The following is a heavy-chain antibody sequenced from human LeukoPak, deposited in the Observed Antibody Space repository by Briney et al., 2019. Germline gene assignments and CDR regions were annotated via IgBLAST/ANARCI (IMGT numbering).Heavy chain of an antibody. V-gene: IGHV4-34*01. CDR1: GGSFSGYY. CDR3: AREDYGDYYRLFDY. Sequence: SSETLSLTCAVYGGSFSGYYWSWIRQPPGKGLEWIGEINESGSTNYNPSLKSRVTISVDTSKNQLSLKLSSVTAADTAVYYCAREDYGDYYRLFDYWGQGTLVIASS. J-gene: IGHJ4*02. CDR2: INESGST. D-gene: IGHD4-17*01.